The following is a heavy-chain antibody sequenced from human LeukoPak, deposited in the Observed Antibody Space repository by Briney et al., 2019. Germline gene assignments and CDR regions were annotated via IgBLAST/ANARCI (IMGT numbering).Heavy chain of an antibody. D-gene: IGHD6-13*01. J-gene: IGHJ4*02. CDR1: GFTFSDYY. V-gene: IGHV3-11*01. CDR2: ISSSGSTV. Sequence: GESLRLSCAASGFTFSDYYMSWIRQAPGKGLEWVSYISSSGSTVYYAGSVKGRFTISRDNAQNSLYLQINSLRTEDTAVYYCAREHSSSWADYWGPGTLVTVSS. CDR3: AREHSSSWADY.